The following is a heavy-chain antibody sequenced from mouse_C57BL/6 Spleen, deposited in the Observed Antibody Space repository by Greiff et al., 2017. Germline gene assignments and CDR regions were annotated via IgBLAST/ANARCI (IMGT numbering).Heavy chain of an antibody. CDR1: GFTFSSYA. V-gene: IGHV5-4*01. CDR3: AREITTVVDAMDY. D-gene: IGHD1-1*01. Sequence: EVKLVESGGGLVKPGGSLKLSCAASGFTFSSYAMSWVRQTPEKRLEWVATISDGGSYTYYPDNVKGRFTISRDNAKNNLYLQMSHLKSEDTAMDYCAREITTVVDAMDYWGQGTSVTVSS. CDR2: ISDGGSYT. J-gene: IGHJ4*01.